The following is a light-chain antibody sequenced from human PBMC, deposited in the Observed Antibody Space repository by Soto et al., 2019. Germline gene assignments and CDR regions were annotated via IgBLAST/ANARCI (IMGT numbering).Light chain of an antibody. CDR2: DNN. J-gene: IGLJ2*01. CDR1: SSNIGNNY. V-gene: IGLV1-51*01. CDR3: ATWDSSLSAGV. Sequence: QSVFTQPPSVSAAPGQKVTISCSGSSSNIGNNYVSWYQQRPGTAPKLLIYDNNERPSGIPDRFSGSKSGTSATLGITGLQTGDEADYYCATWDSSLSAGVFGGGTKLTVL.